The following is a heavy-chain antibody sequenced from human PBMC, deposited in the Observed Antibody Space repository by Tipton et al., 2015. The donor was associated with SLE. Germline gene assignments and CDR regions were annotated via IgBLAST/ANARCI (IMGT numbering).Heavy chain of an antibody. CDR2: IYHDWST. D-gene: IGHD2-2*02. J-gene: IGHJ5*02. CDR3: AREDSSSWFYTRFDP. CDR1: GGSISDSSHY. V-gene: IGHV4-39*07. Sequence: TLSLTCTVSGGSISDSSHYWVWIRQSPGKGLEWVGSIYHDWSTYYNVALNSRATISIDASKNHFSLKLYSVTAADTAVYYCAREDSSSWFYTRFDPWGQGTLVTVSS.